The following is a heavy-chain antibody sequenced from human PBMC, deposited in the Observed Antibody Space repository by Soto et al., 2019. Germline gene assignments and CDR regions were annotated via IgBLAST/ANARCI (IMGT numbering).Heavy chain of an antibody. CDR2: ISYDGSNK. J-gene: IGHJ4*02. CDR1: GFTFSSYG. Sequence: GGSLRLSCAASGFTFSSYGMHWVRQAPGKGLEWVAVISYDGSNKYYADSVKGRFTISRDNSKNTLYLQMNSLRAEDTAVYYCAKWEYCSGWPRNIFSYWARGSLVPVSS. V-gene: IGHV3-30*18. CDR3: AKWEYCSGWPRNIFSY. D-gene: IGHD6-19*01.